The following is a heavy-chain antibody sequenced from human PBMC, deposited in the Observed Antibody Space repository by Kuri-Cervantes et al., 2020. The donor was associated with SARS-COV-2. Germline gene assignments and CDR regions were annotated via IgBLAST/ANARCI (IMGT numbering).Heavy chain of an antibody. Sequence: ESLKISCAASGFTFSSYAMSWVRQAPGKGLEWVSAISGSGGSTYYADSVKGRFTISRDNSKNTLYLQMNSLRAEDTAVYYCAKGFVPAAPRGDYWGQGTLVTVSS. CDR2: ISGSGGST. J-gene: IGHJ4*02. CDR1: GFTFSSYA. D-gene: IGHD2-2*01. CDR3: AKGFVPAAPRGDY. V-gene: IGHV3-23*01.